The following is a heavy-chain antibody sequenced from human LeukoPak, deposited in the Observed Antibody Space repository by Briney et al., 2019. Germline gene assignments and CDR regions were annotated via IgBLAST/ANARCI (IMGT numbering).Heavy chain of an antibody. CDR3: AKDHPPSLIAAAGPVDY. Sequence: GGSMRLSCAASGFTFSSYAMSWVRQAPGKGLEWVSAISGSGGSTYYADSVKGRFTISRDNSKNTLYLQMNSLRAEDTDVYYCAKDHPPSLIAAAGPVDYWGQGTLVTVSS. V-gene: IGHV3-23*01. CDR2: ISGSGGST. D-gene: IGHD6-13*01. CDR1: GFTFSSYA. J-gene: IGHJ4*02.